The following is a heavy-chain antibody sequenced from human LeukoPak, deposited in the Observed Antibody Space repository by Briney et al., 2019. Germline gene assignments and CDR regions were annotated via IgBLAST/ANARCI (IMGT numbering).Heavy chain of an antibody. CDR1: GYSFTNYW. Sequence: GEALQISCKGSGYSFTNYWIGWVRRMPGKGLKWMGIIYPGDSDTTYSPSFQGQVTISADKYISTAYLQWSSLKASDTAMYYCGSIPAAGSLKGAFDIWGQGTMVTVSS. CDR2: IYPGDSDT. J-gene: IGHJ3*02. D-gene: IGHD6-25*01. CDR3: GSIPAAGSLKGAFDI. V-gene: IGHV5-51*01.